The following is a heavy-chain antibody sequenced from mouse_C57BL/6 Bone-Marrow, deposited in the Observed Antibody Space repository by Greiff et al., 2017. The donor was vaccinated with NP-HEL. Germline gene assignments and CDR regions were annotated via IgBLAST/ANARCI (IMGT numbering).Heavy chain of an antibody. Sequence: VQLQQSGAELVRPGTSVKMSCKASGYTFTNYWIGWAKQRPGHGLEWIGDIYPGGGYTNYNEKFKGKATLTGDKSSSTAYMQFSRLTSEDSAIYYFARGPHYYGSSWFAYWGQGTLVTVSA. CDR3: ARGPHYYGSSWFAY. D-gene: IGHD1-1*01. CDR2: IYPGGGYT. CDR1: GYTFTNYW. V-gene: IGHV1-63*01. J-gene: IGHJ3*01.